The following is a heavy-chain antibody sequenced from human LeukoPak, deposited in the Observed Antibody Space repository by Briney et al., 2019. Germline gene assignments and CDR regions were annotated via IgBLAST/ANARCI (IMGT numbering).Heavy chain of an antibody. Sequence: GASVKVSCKVSGYTLTELSMRWVRQAPGKGLEWMGGFDPEDGETIYAQKFQGRVTMTEDTSTDTAYMELSSLRSEDTAVYYCATWGYCSGGSCYRIDYWGQGTLVTVSS. J-gene: IGHJ4*02. CDR1: GYTLTELS. V-gene: IGHV1-24*01. D-gene: IGHD2-15*01. CDR2: FDPEDGET. CDR3: ATWGYCSGGSCYRIDY.